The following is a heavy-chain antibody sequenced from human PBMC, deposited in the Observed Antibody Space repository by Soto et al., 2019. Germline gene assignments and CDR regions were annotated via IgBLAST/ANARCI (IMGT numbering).Heavy chain of an antibody. Sequence: SETLSLTCAVYGGSFSGYYWSWIRQPPGKGLEWIGEINHSGSTNYNPSLKSRVTISVDTSKNQFSLKLSSVTAADTAVYYCARGPPMIKRHSSSYHAFDSWGQGIMVNV. V-gene: IGHV4-34*01. J-gene: IGHJ3*02. D-gene: IGHD6-6*01. CDR2: INHSGST. CDR3: ARGPPMIKRHSSSYHAFDS. CDR1: GGSFSGYY.